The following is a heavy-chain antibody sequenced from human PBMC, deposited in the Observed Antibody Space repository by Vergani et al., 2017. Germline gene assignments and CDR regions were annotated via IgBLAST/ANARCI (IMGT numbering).Heavy chain of an antibody. CDR3: ARESITMVRGVIIREPVYGMDV. CDR1: GFTFSSYS. D-gene: IGHD3-10*01. Sequence: EVQLVESGGGLVKPGGSLRLSCAASGFTFSSYSMNWVRQAPGKGLEWVSSISSSSSYIYYADSVKGRFTISRDNVKNSLYLKMNSLRAKDTAVYYCARESITMVRGVIIREPVYGMDVWGQGTTVTVSS. V-gene: IGHV3-21*01. J-gene: IGHJ6*02. CDR2: ISSSSSYI.